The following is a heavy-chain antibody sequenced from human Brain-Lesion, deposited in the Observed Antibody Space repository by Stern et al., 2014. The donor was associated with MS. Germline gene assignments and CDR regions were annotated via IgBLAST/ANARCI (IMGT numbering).Heavy chain of an antibody. CDR3: ARDITGSSAYFAY. CDR1: GFTFDDYA. CDR2: ISWNSGTI. D-gene: IGHD1-14*01. J-gene: IGHJ4*02. Sequence: VQLMQSGGDLVQPGRSLRLSCAAFGFTFDDYAMHWVRQAPGKGLEWVAGISWNSGTIGYADSVKGRFTTSRDNAYSSLYFQMDSLRPEDTALYYCARDITGSSAYFAYWGQGTLVTVSS. V-gene: IGHV3-9*01.